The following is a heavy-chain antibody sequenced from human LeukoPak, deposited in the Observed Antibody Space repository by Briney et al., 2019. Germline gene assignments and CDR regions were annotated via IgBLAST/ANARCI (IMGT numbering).Heavy chain of an antibody. CDR1: GFTFSSYA. D-gene: IGHD4-17*01. Sequence: GGSLRLSCAASGFTFSSYAMHWVRQAPGKGLEWVAVISYDGSNKYYADSVKGRFTISRDNSKNTLYLQMNSLRAEDTAVYYCARIDYGDYSLGYWGQGTLVTDSS. CDR2: ISYDGSNK. CDR3: ARIDYGDYSLGY. V-gene: IGHV3-30*04. J-gene: IGHJ4*02.